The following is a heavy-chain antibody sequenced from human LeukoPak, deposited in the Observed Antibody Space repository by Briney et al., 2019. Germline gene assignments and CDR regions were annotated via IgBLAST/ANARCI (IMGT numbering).Heavy chain of an antibody. CDR1: GGSISNYY. CDR2: ISYTGST. CDR3: ARVRIVGATNDY. Sequence: SETLSLTCTVSGGSISNYYWNWIRQLPGKGLEWIGYISYTGSTNYNPSLKSRVTISVDTSQKQFSLKLSSVTAADTAVYYCARVRIVGATNDYWGQGTLVTVSS. D-gene: IGHD1-26*01. V-gene: IGHV4-59*08. J-gene: IGHJ4*02.